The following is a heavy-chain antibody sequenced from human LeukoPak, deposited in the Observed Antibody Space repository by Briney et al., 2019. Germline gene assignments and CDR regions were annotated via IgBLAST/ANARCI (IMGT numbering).Heavy chain of an antibody. CDR3: AKTMATMPQNFDY. J-gene: IGHJ4*02. D-gene: IGHD5-24*01. CDR1: GFTFSSHA. CDR2: IWFDGSNK. Sequence: PGGSLRLSCAASGFTFSSHAIHWVRQAPGKGLEWVAVIWFDGSNKYYVDSVKGRFTISRDNSKNTVYLQMNSLRAEDTAVYYCAKTMATMPQNFDYWGQGTLVTVSS. V-gene: IGHV3-33*06.